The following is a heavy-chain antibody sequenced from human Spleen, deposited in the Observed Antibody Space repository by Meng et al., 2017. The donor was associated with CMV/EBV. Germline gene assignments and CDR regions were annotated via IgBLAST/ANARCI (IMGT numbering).Heavy chain of an antibody. Sequence: SLSGHWWSWIRHSPEEGLEWIGEMSHSASSSFNPSLKSRAIIRVDSSKNEISLRLTSMTAADTAVYYCARGRPYVGVPAAKGDWFESWGQGTLVTVSS. V-gene: IGHV4-34*01. CDR1: SLSGHW. J-gene: IGHJ5*01. CDR3: ARGRPYVGVPAAKGDWFES. D-gene: IGHD2-2*01. CDR2: MSHSASS.